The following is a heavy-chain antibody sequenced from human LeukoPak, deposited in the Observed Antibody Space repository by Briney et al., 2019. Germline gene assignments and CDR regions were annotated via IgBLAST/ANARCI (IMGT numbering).Heavy chain of an antibody. D-gene: IGHD6-13*01. CDR3: ARDLGNGYSRSWYGSHWFDP. CDR1: GGTFISYA. J-gene: IGHJ5*02. Sequence: SVKVSCKACGGTFISYAISWVLQAPGQGLEWMVGIIPIFGTANYAQKFQGRVTITAGESTSTAYMELSSLRSEDTAVYYCARDLGNGYSRSWYGSHWFDPWGQGPLVTVSS. CDR2: IIPIFGTA. V-gene: IGHV1-69*13.